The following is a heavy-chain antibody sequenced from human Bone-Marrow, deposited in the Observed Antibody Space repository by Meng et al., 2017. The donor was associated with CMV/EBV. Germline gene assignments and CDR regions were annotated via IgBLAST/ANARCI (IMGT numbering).Heavy chain of an antibody. CDR3: AADCSSTSCYLFSY. J-gene: IGHJ4*02. CDR1: GGTFGSYA. V-gene: IGHV1-46*01. Sequence: ASVKVSCKASGGTFGSYAINWVRQAPGQGLEWMGIINPSGGSTSYAQKFQGRVTMTRDTSTSTVYMELSSLRSEDTAVYYCAADCSSTSCYLFSYWGQGTLVTVSS. CDR2: INPSGGST. D-gene: IGHD2-2*01.